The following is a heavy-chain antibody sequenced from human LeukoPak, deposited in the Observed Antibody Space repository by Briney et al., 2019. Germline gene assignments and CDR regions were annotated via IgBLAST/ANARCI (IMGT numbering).Heavy chain of an antibody. D-gene: IGHD4-11*01. V-gene: IGHV4-59*04. Sequence: SETLSLTCTVSGGSISSYHWAWFRQPPGKGLEWIGSVSQSGSTYDNPSLKSRVTMSMDTSKNQFSVKMRAVTAADTAVYYCARSEINDYSRFWGQGILVTVSS. CDR2: VSQSGST. CDR1: GGSISSYH. CDR3: ARSEINDYSRF. J-gene: IGHJ4*02.